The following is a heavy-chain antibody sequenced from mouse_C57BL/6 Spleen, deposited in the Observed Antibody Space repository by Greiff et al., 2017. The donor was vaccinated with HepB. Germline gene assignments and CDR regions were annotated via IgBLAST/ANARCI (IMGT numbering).Heavy chain of an antibody. Sequence: VQLQQSGPELVKPGASVKISCKASGYAFSSSWMNWVKQRPGKGLEWIGRIYPGDGDTNYNGKFKGKATLTADKSSSTAYMQLSSLTSEDSAVYFCASTGYYDYADWGQGTTLTVSS. CDR2: IYPGDGDT. V-gene: IGHV1-82*01. D-gene: IGHD2-4*01. CDR1: GYAFSSSW. CDR3: ASTGYYDYAD. J-gene: IGHJ2*01.